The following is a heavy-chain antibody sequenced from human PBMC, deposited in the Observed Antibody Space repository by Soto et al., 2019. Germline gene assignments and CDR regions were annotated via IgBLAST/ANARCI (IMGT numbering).Heavy chain of an antibody. CDR3: ARVTNRGYSYGSYYYGMDV. CDR1: GFRFSDYS. D-gene: IGHD5-18*01. Sequence: GGSLRLSCAASGFRFSDYSMNWVRQAPGRGLEWVSYISSSSFTIHYADSVEGRFAISRDNAKNSLYLQMNSLRVEDTAVYYCARVTNRGYSYGSYYYGMDVWGQGTTVTVSS. J-gene: IGHJ6*02. CDR2: ISSSSFTI. V-gene: IGHV3-48*04.